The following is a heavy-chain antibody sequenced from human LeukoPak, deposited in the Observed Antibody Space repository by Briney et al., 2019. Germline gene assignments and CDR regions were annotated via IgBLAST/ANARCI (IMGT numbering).Heavy chain of an antibody. V-gene: IGHV1-2*02. Sequence: GASVKVSCKASGYTFTGYYMHWVRQAPGQGLEWMGWTNPNSGDTNYAQKFQGRVTMTRDTSISTAYMELSRLSSDDTAVYYCARDRSGTYTDAFDIWGQGTMVTVSS. CDR2: TNPNSGDT. CDR3: ARDRSGTYTDAFDI. CDR1: GYTFTGYY. J-gene: IGHJ3*02. D-gene: IGHD1-26*01.